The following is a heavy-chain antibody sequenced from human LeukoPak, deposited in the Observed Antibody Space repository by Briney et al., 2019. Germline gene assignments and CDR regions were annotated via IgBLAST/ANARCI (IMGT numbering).Heavy chain of an antibody. V-gene: IGHV4-34*01. Sequence: PSETLSLTCAVYGGSFSGFYWSWIREPPGKGLEWMGEINHSGSTNYNPSLKSRVTISVDTSKNQFSLKLSSVTAADTAVCYCARDDLKYCYGRPFNYWGQGTLVTVSS. CDR3: ARDDLKYCYGRPFNY. D-gene: IGHD5-18*01. CDR1: GGSFSGFY. CDR2: INHSGST. J-gene: IGHJ4*02.